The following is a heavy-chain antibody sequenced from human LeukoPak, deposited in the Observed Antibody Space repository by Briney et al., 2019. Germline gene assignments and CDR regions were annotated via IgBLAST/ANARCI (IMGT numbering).Heavy chain of an antibody. V-gene: IGHV4-39*01. Sequence: KPSETLSLTCTVSSGSISSYYWGWIRQPPGKGLEWIGSIYYSGSTYYNPSLKSRVTISVDTSKNQFSLKLSSVTAADTAVYYCARVHTSGGVDYWGQGTLVTVSS. D-gene: IGHD3-10*01. CDR2: IYYSGST. J-gene: IGHJ4*02. CDR1: SGSISSYY. CDR3: ARVHTSGGVDY.